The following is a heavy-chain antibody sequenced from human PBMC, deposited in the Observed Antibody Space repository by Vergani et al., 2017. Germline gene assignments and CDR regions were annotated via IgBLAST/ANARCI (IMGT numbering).Heavy chain of an antibody. J-gene: IGHJ6*03. CDR2: ISWNCGSI. V-gene: IGHV3-9*01. Sequence: EVQLVESGGGLVQPGRSLRLPCAASGFTFDDYAMHWVRQAPGKGPEGGSGISWNCGSIGYGGPVEGRFTIPKDNAKNSPYRQMNSLRAEDTALCYCAKDRGLGYCSSTSCCTLGYYYYMDVWGKGTTVTVSS. CDR1: GFTFDDYA. CDR3: AKDRGLGYCSSTSCCTLGYYYYMDV. D-gene: IGHD2-2*02.